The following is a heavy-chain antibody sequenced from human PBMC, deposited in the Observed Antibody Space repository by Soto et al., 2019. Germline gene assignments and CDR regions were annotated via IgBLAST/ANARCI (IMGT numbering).Heavy chain of an antibody. CDR3: TIHEYSSSGPFGY. CDR2: IKSKTDGGTT. CDR1: GFTFSNAW. D-gene: IGHD6-6*01. J-gene: IGHJ4*02. V-gene: IGHV3-15*01. Sequence: GGSLRLSCAASGFTFSNAWMSWVRQAPGKGLEWVGRIKSKTDGGTTDYAAPVKGRFTISRDDSKNTLYLQMNSLKTEDTAVYYCTIHEYSSSGPFGYWGQGTLVTVSS.